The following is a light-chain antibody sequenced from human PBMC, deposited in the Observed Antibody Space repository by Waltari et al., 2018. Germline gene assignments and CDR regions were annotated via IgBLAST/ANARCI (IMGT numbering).Light chain of an antibody. CDR1: QRVSSSD. CDR2: GAS. J-gene: IGKJ3*01. Sequence: EIVLTQSPGTLSLSPGERATLSCRASQRVSSSDSDWYQQKPGQAPRLLIYGASTRATGIPDRFSGSGSGTDFTLTISRLEPEDFAVYYCQQYGSSLITFGPGTKVDIK. V-gene: IGKV3-20*01. CDR3: QQYGSSLIT.